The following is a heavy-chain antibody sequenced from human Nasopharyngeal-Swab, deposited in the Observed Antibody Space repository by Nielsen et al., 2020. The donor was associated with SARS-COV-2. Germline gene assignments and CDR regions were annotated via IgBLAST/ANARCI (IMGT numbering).Heavy chain of an antibody. CDR2: ISYDGSNK. V-gene: IGHV3-30*18. CDR1: GFTFSSYG. D-gene: IGHD3-22*01. CDR3: AKELSARVVTPTYYVDY. Sequence: GESLKISCAASGFTFSSYGMHWVRQAPGKGLEWVAVISYDGSNKYYADSVKGRFTISRDNSKNTLYLQMNSLRAEDTAVYYCAKELSARVVTPTYYVDYWGQGTLVTVSS. J-gene: IGHJ4*02.